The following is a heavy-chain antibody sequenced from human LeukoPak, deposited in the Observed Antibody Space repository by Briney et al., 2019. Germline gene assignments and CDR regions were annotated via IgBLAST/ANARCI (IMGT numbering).Heavy chain of an antibody. D-gene: IGHD5-12*01. CDR1: GYTFTSYY. CDR2: INPSGGST. J-gene: IGHJ5*02. V-gene: IGHV1-46*01. Sequence: ASVKVSCKASGYTFTSYYMHWGRQAPGQGLEWMGIINPSGGSTSYAQKFHGRVTMTRDMSTSTDYMEVSSLRSEDTAVYYCARDNSVGDSAWWFDPWGQGTLVTVSS. CDR3: ARDNSVGDSAWWFDP.